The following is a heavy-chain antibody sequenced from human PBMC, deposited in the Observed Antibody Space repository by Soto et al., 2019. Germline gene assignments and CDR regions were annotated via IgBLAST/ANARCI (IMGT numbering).Heavy chain of an antibody. CDR1: GVSVSSGSFY. CDR3: ARGATVTQYDY. J-gene: IGHJ4*02. V-gene: IGHV4-61*01. D-gene: IGHD4-17*01. Sequence: QVQLQESGPGLVKPSETLSLTCTVSGVSVSSGSFYWAWIRQPPGKGLEGIGFISYSGTTNNNPSLKSRVTISVDTSRSQISLMVRSLTAADTALYYCARGATVTQYDYWGQGTLVTVSS. CDR2: ISYSGTT.